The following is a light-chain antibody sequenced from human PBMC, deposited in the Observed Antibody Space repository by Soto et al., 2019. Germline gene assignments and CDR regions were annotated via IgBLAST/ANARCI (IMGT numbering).Light chain of an antibody. Sequence: QTTQSPSTLSASVGDRVTVTCRASQSISSWLAWYQQKPGKAPKLLIYKASSLESGVPSRFSGSGSGTEFTLTISSLQPDDFATYYCQQSYDSLSITFGQGTRLEIK. CDR1: QSISSW. CDR2: KAS. CDR3: QQSYDSLSIT. V-gene: IGKV1-5*03. J-gene: IGKJ5*01.